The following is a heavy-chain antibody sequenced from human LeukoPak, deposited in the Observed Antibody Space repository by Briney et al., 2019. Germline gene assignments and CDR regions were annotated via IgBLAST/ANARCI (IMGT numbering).Heavy chain of an antibody. Sequence: GGSLRLSCAASGFTFSSYAMSWVRRAPGKGLEWVSAISGSGGSTYYADSVKGRFTISRDNSKNTLYLQMNSLRAEDTAVYYCAKVPINRIVVVVAATLYYFDYWGQGTLVTVSS. V-gene: IGHV3-23*01. J-gene: IGHJ4*02. CDR2: ISGSGGST. CDR1: GFTFSSYA. CDR3: AKVPINRIVVVVAATLYYFDY. D-gene: IGHD2-15*01.